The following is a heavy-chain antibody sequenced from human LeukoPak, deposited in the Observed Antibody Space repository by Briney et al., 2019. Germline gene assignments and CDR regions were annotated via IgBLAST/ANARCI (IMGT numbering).Heavy chain of an antibody. CDR2: IWYDGSNK. CDR1: GFTFSSYG. J-gene: IGHJ6*03. Sequence: PGGSLRLSCAASGFTFSSYGMHWVRQAPGKGLEWVAVIWYDGSNKYYADSVKGRFTISRDNSKNTLYLQMNSLRAEDTAVYYCARDRIRSPFLTYCYMDVWGKGTTVTVSS. CDR3: ARDRIRSPFLTYCYMDV. V-gene: IGHV3-33*01. D-gene: IGHD2-15*01.